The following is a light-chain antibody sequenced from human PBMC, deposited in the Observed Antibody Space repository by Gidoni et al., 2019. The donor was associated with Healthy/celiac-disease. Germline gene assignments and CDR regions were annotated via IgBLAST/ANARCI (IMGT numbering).Light chain of an antibody. CDR2: DAS. CDR1: QSVSSY. J-gene: IGKJ5*01. Sequence: EIVLTQSPATLSLSPGERATLSCRASQSVSSYLAWYQQKPGQAPRLRIYDASNRATGIPARFSGSGSRTDFTLTISSLEPEDFAGYYCQQRRNWPRSITFGQGTRLEIK. V-gene: IGKV3-11*01. CDR3: QQRRNWPRSIT.